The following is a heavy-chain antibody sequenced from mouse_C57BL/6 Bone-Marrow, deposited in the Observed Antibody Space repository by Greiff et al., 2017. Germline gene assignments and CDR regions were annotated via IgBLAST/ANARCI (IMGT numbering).Heavy chain of an antibody. Sequence: QVQLKQPGAELVKPGASVKLSCKASGYTFTSYWMQWVKQRPGQGLEWIGEIDPSDSYTNYNQKFKGKATLTVDTSSSTAYMQLSSLTSEDSAVYYCAREGASYYSNLAYWGQGTLSLSLQ. CDR3: AREGASYYSNLAY. V-gene: IGHV1-50*01. CDR2: IDPSDSYT. CDR1: GYTFTSYW. D-gene: IGHD2-5*01. J-gene: IGHJ3*01.